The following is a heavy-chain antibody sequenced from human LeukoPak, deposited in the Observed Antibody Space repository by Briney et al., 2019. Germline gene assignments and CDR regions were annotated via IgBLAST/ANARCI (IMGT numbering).Heavy chain of an antibody. CDR3: ARCTVIPNAWFGP. V-gene: IGHV4-31*03. Sequence: SQTLSLTCTVSGGSISSGGYYWSWIRQHPGKGLEWIGYIYYSGSTYYNPSLKSRVTISVDTSKNQFSLKLSSVTAADTAVYYCARCTVIPNAWFGPWGQGTLVTVSS. J-gene: IGHJ5*02. CDR2: IYYSGST. D-gene: IGHD4-17*01. CDR1: GGSISSGGYY.